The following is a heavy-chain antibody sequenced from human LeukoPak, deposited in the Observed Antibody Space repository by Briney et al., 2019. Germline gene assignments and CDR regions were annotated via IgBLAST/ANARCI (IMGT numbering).Heavy chain of an antibody. J-gene: IGHJ4*02. CDR1: GGSISSYY. D-gene: IGHD3-22*01. CDR3: ASQYYYDSSGCFDY. Sequence: SETLSLTRTVSGGSISSYYWSWIRQPAGKGLEWIGRIYTSGSTNYNPSLKSRVTMSVDTSKNQFSLKLSSVTAADTAVYYCASQYYYDSSGCFDYWGQGTLVTVSS. CDR2: IYTSGST. V-gene: IGHV4-4*07.